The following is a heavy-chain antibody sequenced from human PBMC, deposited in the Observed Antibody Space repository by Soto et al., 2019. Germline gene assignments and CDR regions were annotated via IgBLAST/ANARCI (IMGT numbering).Heavy chain of an antibody. CDR2: MNPNSGNT. CDR3: ARERSSGWYVDY. V-gene: IGHV1-8*01. D-gene: IGHD6-19*01. CDR1: GYTFTSYD. Sequence: QVQLVQSGAEVKKPGASVKVSCKASGYTFTSYDINWVRQAPGQGLEWMGWMNPNSGNTGYAQKFQGRVTMTSNTTINTAYMELRGESSDDTDVYYCARERSSGWYVDYWGQGTLVPVSS. J-gene: IGHJ4*02.